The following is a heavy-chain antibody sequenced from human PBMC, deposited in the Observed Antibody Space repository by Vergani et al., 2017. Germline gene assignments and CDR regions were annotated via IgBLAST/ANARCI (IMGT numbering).Heavy chain of an antibody. V-gene: IGHV4-30-2*01. Sequence: QLQLQESGSGLVKPSQTLSLTCAVSGGSISSGGYSWSWIRQPPGKGLEWIGSIYHSGSTYYNPSLKRRVTISVDRSKNQFSLKLSSVTAADTAVYYCARGQVYYYYYGMDVWGQGTTVTVSS. CDR2: IYHSGST. CDR3: ARGQVYYYYYGMDV. J-gene: IGHJ6*02. CDR1: GGSISSGGYS.